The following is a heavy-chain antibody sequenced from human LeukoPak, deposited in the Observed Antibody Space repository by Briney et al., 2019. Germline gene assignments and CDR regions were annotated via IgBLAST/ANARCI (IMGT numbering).Heavy chain of an antibody. CDR3: ARVILGVSGGYYFDY. D-gene: IGHD1-26*01. CDR2: ISAYNGNT. CDR1: GYTFTSYG. V-gene: IGHV1-18*01. J-gene: IGHJ4*02. Sequence: ASVKVSCKASGYTFTSYGISWVRQAPGQGLEWMGWISAYNGNTNYAQKPQGRVTMTTDTSTSTAYMELRSLRSDDTAVYYCARVILGVSGGYYFDYWGQGTLVTVSS.